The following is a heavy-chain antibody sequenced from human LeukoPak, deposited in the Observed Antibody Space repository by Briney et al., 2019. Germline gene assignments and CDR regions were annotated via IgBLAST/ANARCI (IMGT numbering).Heavy chain of an antibody. Sequence: SETLSLTCTVSGGSISSYYWSWIRQPPGKGLEWIGYIYYSGSTNYNPSLKSRVTISVDTSKNQFSLKLSSVTAADTAVYYCARDHRGGDESYYYYGMDVWGQGTTVTVSS. J-gene: IGHJ6*02. CDR3: ARDHRGGDESYYYYGMDV. V-gene: IGHV4-59*01. D-gene: IGHD3-16*01. CDR1: GGSISSYY. CDR2: IYYSGST.